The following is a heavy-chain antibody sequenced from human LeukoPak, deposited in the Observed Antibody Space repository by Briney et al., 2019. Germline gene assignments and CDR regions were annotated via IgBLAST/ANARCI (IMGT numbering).Heavy chain of an antibody. CDR3: AREPVGATGHFDY. J-gene: IGHJ4*02. CDR1: GYTFTSYG. V-gene: IGHV1-18*01. CDR2: ISGYNGNT. D-gene: IGHD1-26*01. Sequence: ASVKVSCKASGYTFTSYGISWVRQAPGQGLEWMGWISGYNGNTNYAQKFQGRVTITTDESTSTAYMELSSLRSEDTAVYYCAREPVGATGHFDYWGQGTLVTVSS.